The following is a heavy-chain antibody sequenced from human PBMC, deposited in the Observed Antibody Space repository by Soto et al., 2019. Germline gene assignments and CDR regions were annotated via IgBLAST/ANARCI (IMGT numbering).Heavy chain of an antibody. V-gene: IGHV1-69*13. CDR3: ARWYTNRGPSGPVGGSMFDY. CDR1: GCTFSSYA. J-gene: IGHJ4*02. Sequence: SVKVSCKASGCTFSSYAISWVRQAPGQGLEWMGGIIPILGTANYAQKFQGRVTITADESTSTAYMELSSLRSEDTAVYYCARWYTNRGPSGPVGGSMFDYWGQGTLVTSPQ. D-gene: IGHD1-1*01. CDR2: IIPILGTA.